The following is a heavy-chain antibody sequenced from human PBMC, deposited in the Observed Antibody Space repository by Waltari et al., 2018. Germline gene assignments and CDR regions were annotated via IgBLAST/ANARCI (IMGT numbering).Heavy chain of an antibody. V-gene: IGHV4-34*01. CDR1: GGSFSGYY. J-gene: IGHJ4*02. CDR3: ARRSTYYYDSSGLGY. CDR2: INHRGST. Sequence: QVQLQQWGAGLLKPSETLSLTCAVYGGSFSGYYWSWIRQPPGKGLEWIGEINHRGSTNYNPALKSRVTISVDTSKNQFSLKLSSVTAADTAVYYCARRSTYYYDSSGLGYWGQGTLVTVSS. D-gene: IGHD3-22*01.